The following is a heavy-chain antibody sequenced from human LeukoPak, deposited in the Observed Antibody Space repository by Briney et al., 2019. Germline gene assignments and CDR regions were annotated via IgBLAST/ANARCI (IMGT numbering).Heavy chain of an antibody. Sequence: KTSETLSLTCTVSGGSISSYYWSWIRQPPGKGLEWIGYIYYSGSTNYNPSLKSRVTISVDTSKNQFSLKLSSVTAADTAVYYCASSYYGSGSYFWARTYGIDVRGQGTTVTVSS. V-gene: IGHV4-59*01. CDR3: ASSYYGSGSYFWARTYGIDV. D-gene: IGHD3-10*01. CDR2: IYYSGST. J-gene: IGHJ6*02. CDR1: GGSISSYY.